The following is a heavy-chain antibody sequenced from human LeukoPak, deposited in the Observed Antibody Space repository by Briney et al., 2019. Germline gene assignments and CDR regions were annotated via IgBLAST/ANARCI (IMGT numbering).Heavy chain of an antibody. CDR2: INHSGST. V-gene: IGHV4-34*01. CDR3: ARGVLLWFGETYYFDY. D-gene: IGHD3-10*01. J-gene: IGHJ4*02. CDR1: GGSFSGYY. Sequence: SETLSLTCAVYGGSFSGYYWSWIRQPPGKGLEWIGEINHSGSTNYNPSLKSRVTISVDTSKNQFSLKLSSVTAADTAVYYCARGVLLWFGETYYFDYWGQGTLVSLSS.